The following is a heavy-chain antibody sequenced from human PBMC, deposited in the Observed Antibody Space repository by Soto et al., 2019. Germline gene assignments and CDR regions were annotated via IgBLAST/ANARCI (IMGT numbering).Heavy chain of an antibody. J-gene: IGHJ6*02. CDR1: GGSISSYY. CDR3: ARAGGSYYSPYYYYGMDV. CDR2: IYYSGST. D-gene: IGHD1-26*01. Sequence: QVQLQESGPGLVKPSETLSLTCTVSGGSISSYYWSWIRQPPGKGLEWIGYIYYSGSTNYNLSLNSRVTISVDTSKNQFSLKLSSVTAADTAVYYCARAGGSYYSPYYYYGMDVWGQGTTVTVSS. V-gene: IGHV4-59*01.